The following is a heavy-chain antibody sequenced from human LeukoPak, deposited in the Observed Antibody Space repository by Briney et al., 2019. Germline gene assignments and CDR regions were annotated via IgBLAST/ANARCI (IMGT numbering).Heavy chain of an antibody. V-gene: IGHV5-51*01. Sequence: GESLKISCKGSGYSFTSYWIGWVRQMPGKSLEWMGVIYPGDSDTRYSPSFQGQVTISADKSISTAYLQWSSLKASDTAMYYCARTLYSSSAGGYYYMDVWGKGTTVTVSS. D-gene: IGHD6-13*01. J-gene: IGHJ6*03. CDR3: ARTLYSSSAGGYYYMDV. CDR2: IYPGDSDT. CDR1: GYSFTSYW.